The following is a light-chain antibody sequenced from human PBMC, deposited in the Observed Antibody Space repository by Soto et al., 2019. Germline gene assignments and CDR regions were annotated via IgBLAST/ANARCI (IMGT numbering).Light chain of an antibody. CDR1: QSINSN. Sequence: EVVMTQSPAALSVSPGERATLSCRASQSINSNLAWYQQKPGQAPRLLVYGASTIATGITDRFSGTGSGTEFTLTISSLQSADFAVYYCQKYNTWPGWTFGQGTKVEIK. V-gene: IGKV3-15*01. CDR3: QKYNTWPGWT. CDR2: GAS. J-gene: IGKJ1*01.